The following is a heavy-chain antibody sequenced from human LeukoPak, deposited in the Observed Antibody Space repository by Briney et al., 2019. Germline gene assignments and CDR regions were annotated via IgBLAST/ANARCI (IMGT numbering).Heavy chain of an antibody. J-gene: IGHJ3*02. V-gene: IGHV4-4*07. Sequence: SETLSLTCTVSGGSTNTYYWSWIRQPAGKGLEWIGRIYTSGNTNYNPSLKSRITMSVDTSKNQFSQNLSSVTAADTAVYYCARFRGSGSAFDIWGQGTMVTVSS. D-gene: IGHD3-10*01. CDR3: ARFRGSGSAFDI. CDR1: GGSTNTYY. CDR2: IYTSGNT.